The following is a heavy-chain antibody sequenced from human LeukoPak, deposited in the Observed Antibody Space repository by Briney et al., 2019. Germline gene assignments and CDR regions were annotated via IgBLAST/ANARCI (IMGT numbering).Heavy chain of an antibody. J-gene: IGHJ3*02. V-gene: IGHV3-21*01. CDR2: ISSSSIYI. CDR3: ARGRRDGYNLLDAFDI. CDR1: GFTFSSYG. D-gene: IGHD5-24*01. Sequence: GGSLRLSCAASGFTFSSYGMSWVRQAPGKGLEWVSSISSSSIYIYYADSLKGRFTISRDNAKNSLFLQMNSLRAEDTAVYYCARGRRDGYNLLDAFDIWGQGTVVTVSS.